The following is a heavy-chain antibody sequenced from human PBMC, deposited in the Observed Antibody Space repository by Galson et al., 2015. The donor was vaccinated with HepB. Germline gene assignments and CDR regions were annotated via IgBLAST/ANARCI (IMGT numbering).Heavy chain of an antibody. J-gene: IGHJ4*02. CDR3: ARDRSATFDH. CDR1: GYTFTTYA. Sequence: SVKVSCKASGYTFTTYAMNWVRQAPGQGLEWMGWINTNTGNPTYAQDFTGRVVFSLDTSASTAYLQISSLKSEDTAVYYCARDRSATFDHWGQGTLVTVSS. D-gene: IGHD3-10*01. CDR2: INTNTGNP. V-gene: IGHV7-4-1*02.